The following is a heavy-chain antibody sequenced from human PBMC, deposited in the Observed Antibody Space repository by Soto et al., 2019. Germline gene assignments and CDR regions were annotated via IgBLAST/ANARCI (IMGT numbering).Heavy chain of an antibody. V-gene: IGHV4-31*03. CDR2: IYYSGST. J-gene: IGHJ4*02. Sequence: PSETLSLTCTVSGGSISSGGYYWSWIRQHPGKGLEWIGYIYYSGSTYYNPSLKSRVTISVDTSKNQFSLKLSSVTAADTAVYYCARDHGSGWTPDPYFDYWGQGTLVTVSS. D-gene: IGHD6-19*01. CDR1: GGSISSGGYY. CDR3: ARDHGSGWTPDPYFDY.